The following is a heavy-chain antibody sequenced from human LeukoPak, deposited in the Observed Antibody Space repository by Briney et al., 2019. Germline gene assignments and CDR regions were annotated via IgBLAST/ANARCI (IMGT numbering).Heavy chain of an antibody. CDR1: SGSISSSSYF. D-gene: IGHD6-19*01. CDR3: ARLAVAGTVIDC. V-gene: IGHV4-39*01. J-gene: IGHJ4*02. CDR2: IYYSGST. Sequence: SETLSLTCTVSSGSISSSSYFWGWIRQPPGKGLEWIGSIYYSGSTYFNPSLGSRVTISVDTSRNQFSLKLSSVTAADTAVYYCARLAVAGTVIDCWGQGTLVTVSS.